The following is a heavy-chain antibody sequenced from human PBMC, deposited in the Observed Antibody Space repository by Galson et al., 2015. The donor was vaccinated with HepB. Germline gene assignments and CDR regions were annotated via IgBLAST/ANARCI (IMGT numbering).Heavy chain of an antibody. CDR1: GFTFSSYG. CDR2: IWYDGSNK. CDR3: ARGFLDRITIFGVVIIRNYYYYGMDV. V-gene: IGHV3-33*01. J-gene: IGHJ6*02. D-gene: IGHD3-3*01. Sequence: SLRLSCAASGFTFSSYGMHWVRQAPGKGLEWVAVIWYDGSNKYYADSVKGRFTISRDNSKNTLYLQMNSLRAEDTAVYYCARGFLDRITIFGVVIIRNYYYYGMDVWGQGTTVTVSS.